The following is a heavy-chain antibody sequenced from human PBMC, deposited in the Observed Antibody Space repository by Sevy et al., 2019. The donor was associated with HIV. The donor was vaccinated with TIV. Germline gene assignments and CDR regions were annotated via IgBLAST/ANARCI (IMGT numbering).Heavy chain of an antibody. CDR1: GFIFSNYY. Sequence: GGSLRLSCAASGFIFSNYYMTWVRQAPGKGLEWVSYISDRSDTISYADSVKGRFTISRDNAKNVLYLQMSSLRGEDTAVYYCAGVRDRYCSGGSCYYGYFFDYWGQGTLVTVSS. CDR2: ISDRSDTI. CDR3: AGVRDRYCSGGSCYYGYFFDY. V-gene: IGHV3-48*01. D-gene: IGHD2-15*01. J-gene: IGHJ4*02.